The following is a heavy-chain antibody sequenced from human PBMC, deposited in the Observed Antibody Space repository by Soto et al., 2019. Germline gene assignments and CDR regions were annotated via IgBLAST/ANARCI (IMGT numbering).Heavy chain of an antibody. CDR3: ARQVYYYDSSGYYYWYFDL. CDR2: IYYSGST. CDR1: GGSISSGGYY. J-gene: IGHJ2*01. Sequence: QVQLQESGPGLVKPSQTLSLTCTVSGGSISSGGYYWSWIRQHPGKGLEWIGYIYYSGSTSYNPSLKRRVTTTVDTSKNQYSLKLRSVAAADTAVYYCARQVYYYDSSGYYYWYFDLWGRGTLVSVSS. V-gene: IGHV4-31*03. D-gene: IGHD3-22*01.